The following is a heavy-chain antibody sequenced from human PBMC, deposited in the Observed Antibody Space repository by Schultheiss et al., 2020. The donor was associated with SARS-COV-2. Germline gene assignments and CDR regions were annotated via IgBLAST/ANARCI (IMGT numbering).Heavy chain of an antibody. CDR1: GFTFSSYS. CDR3: ARDYYYGSGRGNWFDP. J-gene: IGHJ5*02. V-gene: IGHV3-21*01. CDR2: ISSSSSYI. Sequence: GGSLRLSCAASGFTFSSYSMNWVRQAPGKGLEWVSSISSSSSYIYYADSVKGRFTISRDNAKNSLYLQMNSLRAEDTAVYYCARDYYYGSGRGNWFDPWGQGTLVTVSS. D-gene: IGHD3-10*01.